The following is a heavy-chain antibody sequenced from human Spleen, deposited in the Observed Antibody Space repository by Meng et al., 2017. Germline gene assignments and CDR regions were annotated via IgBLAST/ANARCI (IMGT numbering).Heavy chain of an antibody. V-gene: IGHV1-69*02. Sequence: SVKVSCKASGGTFSSYTISWVRQAPGQGLEWMGRIIPILGIANYAQKFQGRVTITTDESTSTVYMELTRLTSEDTAVYYCARKADNCISSSCYSLDYWGQGTLVTVSS. CDR3: ARKADNCISSSCYSLDY. CDR2: IIPILGIA. CDR1: GGTFSSYT. D-gene: IGHD2-2*01. J-gene: IGHJ4*02.